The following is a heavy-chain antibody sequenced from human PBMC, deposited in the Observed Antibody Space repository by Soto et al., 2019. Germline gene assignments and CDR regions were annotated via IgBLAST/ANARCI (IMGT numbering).Heavy chain of an antibody. CDR1: GYTFTSYG. J-gene: IGHJ3*02. V-gene: IGHV1-18*01. CDR3: ASPDYGYSRGAFDI. D-gene: IGHD4-17*01. Sequence: QVQLVQSGAEVKKPGASVKVSCKASGYTFTSYGISWVRQAPGQGLEWMGWISAYNGNTNYAQKLQGRVTMTTDTXXSTAYMELRSLRSDDTAVYYCASPDYGYSRGAFDIWGQGTMVTVSS. CDR2: ISAYNGNT.